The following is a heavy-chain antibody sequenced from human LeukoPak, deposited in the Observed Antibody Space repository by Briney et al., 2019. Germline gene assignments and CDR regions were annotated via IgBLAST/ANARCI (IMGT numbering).Heavy chain of an antibody. J-gene: IGHJ4*02. CDR2: IKQDGSEK. D-gene: IGHD3-3*01. V-gene: IGHV3-7*01. Sequence: GGSLRLSCAASGFTFSSYWMSWVRQAPGKGLEWVANIKQDGSEKYYVDSVKGRFTISRDNAKNSLYLQMNSLRAEDTAVYYCARVAQKYYDFWSGQNKFDYWGQGTLVTVSS. CDR1: GFTFSSYW. CDR3: ARVAQKYYDFWSGQNKFDY.